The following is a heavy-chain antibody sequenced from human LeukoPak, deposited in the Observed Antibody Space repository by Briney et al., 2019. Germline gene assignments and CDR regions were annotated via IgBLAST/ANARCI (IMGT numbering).Heavy chain of an antibody. CDR3: ARFLHGNSLDY. J-gene: IGHJ4*02. Sequence: GESLQISCQASGDTFTDTYIAWVRQMAGKGLEWMGIVYHDGSDTRYSPSFQGQVTISVDQSISTAYLQWTSLKTSDTAMYYRARFLHGNSLDYWGQGTLVTVSS. CDR1: GDTFTDTY. V-gene: IGHV5-51*01. D-gene: IGHD1-7*01. CDR2: VYHDGSDT.